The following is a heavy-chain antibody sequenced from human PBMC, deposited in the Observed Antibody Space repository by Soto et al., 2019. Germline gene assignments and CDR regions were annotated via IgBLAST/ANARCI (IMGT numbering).Heavy chain of an antibody. D-gene: IGHD3-10*01. Sequence: QVQLQESGPGLVKRSETLSLTCTVSGGSISSYYWSWIRQPPGKGLEWIGYIYYSGSTNYNPSLKSRVTISVDTSKNQFSLKLSSVTAADTAVYYCARARLSRSWWFDPWGQGTLVTVSS. CDR3: ARARLSRSWWFDP. CDR1: GGSISSYY. J-gene: IGHJ5*02. CDR2: IYYSGST. V-gene: IGHV4-59*01.